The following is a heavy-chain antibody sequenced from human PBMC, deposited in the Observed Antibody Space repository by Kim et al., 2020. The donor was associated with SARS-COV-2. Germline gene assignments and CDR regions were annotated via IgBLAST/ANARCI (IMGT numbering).Heavy chain of an antibody. J-gene: IGHJ4*02. D-gene: IGHD1-26*01. V-gene: IGHV4-30-4*01. CDR2: IYYSGST. Sequence: SETLSLTCTVSGGSISSGDYYWSWIRQPPGKGLEWIGYIYYSGSTYYNPSLKSRVTISVDTSKNQFSLKLSSVTAADTAVYYCARDRAEVGATYFDYWGQGTLVTVSS. CDR1: GGSISSGDYY. CDR3: ARDRAEVGATYFDY.